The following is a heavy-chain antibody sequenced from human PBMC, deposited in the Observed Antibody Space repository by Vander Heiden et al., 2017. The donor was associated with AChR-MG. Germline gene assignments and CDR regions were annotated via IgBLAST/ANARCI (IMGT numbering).Heavy chain of an antibody. V-gene: IGHV3-30*02. J-gene: IGHJ6*02. CDR2: IRYDGSNK. Sequence: QVQLVESGGGVVQPGGSLRLSCAASGFTIRSYGMHWVRQAPGKGLEWVAFIRYDGSNKYYADSVKGRFTISRDNSKNTLYLQMNSLRAEDTAVYYCAKSLHRRTTVTTYYYYGMDVWGQGTTVTVSS. D-gene: IGHD4-17*01. CDR1: GFTIRSYG. CDR3: AKSLHRRTTVTTYYYYGMDV.